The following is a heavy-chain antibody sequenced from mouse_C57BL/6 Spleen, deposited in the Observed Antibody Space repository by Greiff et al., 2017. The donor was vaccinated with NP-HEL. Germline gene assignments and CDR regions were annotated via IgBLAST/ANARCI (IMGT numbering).Heavy chain of an antibody. J-gene: IGHJ2*01. Sequence: EVILVESGGGLVKPGGSLKLSCAASGFTFSSYAMSWVRQTPEKRLEWVATISDGGSYTYYPDNVKGRFTISRDNAKNNLYLQMSHLKSEDTAMYYCAREGVSSYFDYWGQGTTLTVSS. D-gene: IGHD1-1*01. CDR2: ISDGGSYT. CDR1: GFTFSSYA. CDR3: AREGVSSYFDY. V-gene: IGHV5-4*01.